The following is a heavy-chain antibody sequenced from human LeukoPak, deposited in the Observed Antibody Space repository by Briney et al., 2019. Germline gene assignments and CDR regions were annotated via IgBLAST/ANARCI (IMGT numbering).Heavy chain of an antibody. V-gene: IGHV4-39*01. D-gene: IGHD3-3*01. J-gene: IGHJ4*02. CDR3: ASITLRVLDY. Sequence: PSETLSLTCTVSGGSISSSSYYWGWIRQPPGKGLEWSGSIYYSGTTYYNPSLNSRVTISVNTSNTQFSLKLRSVTAADTAVYYCASITLRVLDYWGQGTLVTVSS. CDR1: GGSISSSSYY. CDR2: IYYSGTT.